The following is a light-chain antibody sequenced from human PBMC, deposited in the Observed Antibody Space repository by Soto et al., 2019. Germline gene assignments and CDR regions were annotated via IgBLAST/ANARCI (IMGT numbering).Light chain of an antibody. V-gene: IGKV3-15*01. Sequence: EIVMTQSPATLSVSPGERATLSCRAGKSISSNLAWYQQKPGQAPRLLIYGASKRATGFPARFSGSGSGTDFTLTISSLQSEDFAVYYCQQYNNWPWTFGQGTKVDIK. CDR3: QQYNNWPWT. J-gene: IGKJ1*01. CDR2: GAS. CDR1: KSISSN.